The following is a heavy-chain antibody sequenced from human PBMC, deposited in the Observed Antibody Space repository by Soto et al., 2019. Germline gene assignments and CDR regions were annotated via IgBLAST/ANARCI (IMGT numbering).Heavy chain of an antibody. CDR3: AKDFTVDGYY. V-gene: IGHV3-30*18. Sequence: GGSLRLSCAASGFTFSSYGMHWVRQAPGKGLEWVAVISYDGSNKYYADSVKGRFTISRDNSKNTLCLQMNSLRAEDTAVYYCAKDFTVDGYYWGQGTLVTVSS. D-gene: IGHD6-19*01. CDR2: ISYDGSNK. J-gene: IGHJ4*02. CDR1: GFTFSSYG.